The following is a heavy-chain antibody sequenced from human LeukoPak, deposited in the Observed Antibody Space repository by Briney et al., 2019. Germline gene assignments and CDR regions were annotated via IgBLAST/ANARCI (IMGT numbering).Heavy chain of an antibody. J-gene: IGHJ3*02. CDR3: AVGNCPTTSCYPGVAFDI. V-gene: IGHV4-61*02. Sequence: PSETLSLTCTVSGVSISSGGYFWSWIRQPAGEGLEWIGRFYVSGSTNYNPSLQSRVTISVDTSKNQFSLKLTSVTAADTAVYYCAVGNCPTTSCYPGVAFDIWGQGTMVTVSS. CDR1: GVSISSGGYF. CDR2: FYVSGST. D-gene: IGHD2-2*01.